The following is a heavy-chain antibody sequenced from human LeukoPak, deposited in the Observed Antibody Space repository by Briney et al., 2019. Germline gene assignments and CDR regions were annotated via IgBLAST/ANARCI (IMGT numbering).Heavy chain of an antibody. J-gene: IGHJ4*02. D-gene: IGHD5-18*01. CDR2: ITHSAST. CDR3: ARAHAYSYGNY. V-gene: IGHV4-34*01. CDR1: GGSFSGYY. Sequence: SETPSLSCAVYGGSFSGYYWSWIPQPPGKGLEWIGEITHSASTNYNPSLKGRVTTSVDTSKNQFSLKLSSVTAADTAVYYCARAHAYSYGNYWGQGTLVTVSS.